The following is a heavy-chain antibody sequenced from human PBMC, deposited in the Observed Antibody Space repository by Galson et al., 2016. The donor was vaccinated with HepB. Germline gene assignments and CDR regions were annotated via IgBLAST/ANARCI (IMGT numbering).Heavy chain of an antibody. CDR3: SRVAMAVAGNWYFDL. V-gene: IGHV3-49*03. CDR1: GFTFADHP. CDR2: IRSKDYGATT. D-gene: IGHD6-19*01. Sequence: SLRLSCATSGFTFADHPVSWFRQAPGKGLEWVGFIRSKDYGATTAYAASVQGRFTISRDEPEITAYLQMNGLKSEDTAIYYCSRVAMAVAGNWYFDLWGRGTLVTVSS. J-gene: IGHJ2*01.